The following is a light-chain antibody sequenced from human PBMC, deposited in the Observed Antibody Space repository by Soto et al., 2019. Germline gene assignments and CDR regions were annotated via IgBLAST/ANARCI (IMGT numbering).Light chain of an antibody. J-gene: IGKJ1*01. CDR1: QSVSSN. V-gene: IGKV3-15*01. CDR3: QQYNNWPQT. CDR2: GAS. Sequence: EIVMTQSPATLSVSPGERATLSCRASQSVSSNLAWYQQKPGQAPRLLIYGASTRVTGIPARFSGSWSGTEFTFTISSLQSEDFAVYYCQQYNNWPQTFGQGTKVEIK.